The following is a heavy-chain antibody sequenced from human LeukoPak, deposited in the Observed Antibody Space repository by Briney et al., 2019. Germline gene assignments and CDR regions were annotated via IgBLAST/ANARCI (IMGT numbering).Heavy chain of an antibody. CDR3: ARDQLELYYYYYMDA. V-gene: IGHV4-4*07. CDR1: GGSISSYY. CDR2: IYTSGST. D-gene: IGHD1-7*01. Sequence: SETLSLTCTVSGGSISSYYWSWIRQPAGKGLEWIGRIYTSGSTNYNPSLKSRVTISVDKSKNQFSLKLSSVTAADTAVYYCARDQLELYYYYYMDAWGKGTTVTVSS. J-gene: IGHJ6*03.